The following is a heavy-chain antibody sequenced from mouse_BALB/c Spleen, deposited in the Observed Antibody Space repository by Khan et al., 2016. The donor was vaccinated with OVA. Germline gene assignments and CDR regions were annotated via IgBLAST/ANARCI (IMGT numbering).Heavy chain of an antibody. J-gene: IGHJ1*01. CDR1: GFTFSSFG. D-gene: IGHD2-1*01. CDR3: ARSGGNFHWYFDG. Sequence: EVHLVESGGGLVQPGGSRKLSCVVSGFTFSSFGMHWVRQAPKKGLEWVAYISSGSSTIYYVDTVKGRFTISRDNPKNTLFLQMTSLRSEATAMYYCARSGGNFHWYFDGWGAGTSVTVSS. CDR2: ISSGSSTI. V-gene: IGHV5-17*02.